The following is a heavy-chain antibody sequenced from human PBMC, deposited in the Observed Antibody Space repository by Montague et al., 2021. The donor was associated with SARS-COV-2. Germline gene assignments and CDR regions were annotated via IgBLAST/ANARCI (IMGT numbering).Heavy chain of an antibody. V-gene: IGHV4-59*01. CDR1: GGSISTYY. D-gene: IGHD3-10*01. CDR2: IYYSGST. J-gene: IGHJ3*02. CDR3: ARADIPMVRGVNRWAFDT. Sequence: SETLSLTCTVSGGSISTYYWSWIRQPPGKGLEWIGYIYYSGSTNYYPSLKSRVTISVDTSKNQFSLKLSSVTAADTAVYYCARADIPMVRGVNRWAFDTWGQGTMVTVSS.